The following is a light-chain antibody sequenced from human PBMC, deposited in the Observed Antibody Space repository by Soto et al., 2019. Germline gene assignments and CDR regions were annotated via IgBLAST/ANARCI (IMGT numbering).Light chain of an antibody. Sequence: QSALTQPPSASGSPGQSVTISCTGTSSDVGAYNYVSWYQQHPGKAPKLLLYQVTKRPSGVPDPFSASKSGNTASLTVSGLQAEDEAYYYCSSKGGSTFYVFGTGTQLTVL. J-gene: IGLJ1*01. V-gene: IGLV2-8*01. CDR3: SSKGGSTFYV. CDR1: SSDVGAYNY. CDR2: QVT.